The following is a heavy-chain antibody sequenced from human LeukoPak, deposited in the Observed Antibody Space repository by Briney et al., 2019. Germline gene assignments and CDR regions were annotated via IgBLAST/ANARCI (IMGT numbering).Heavy chain of an antibody. J-gene: IGHJ6*03. D-gene: IGHD3-9*01. V-gene: IGHV1-2*02. CDR2: INPNSGGT. Sequence: ASVKVSCKASGYTFTGYYMHWVRQAPGQGLEWMGWINPNSGGTNYAQKFQGRVTMTRDTSISTAYMELSRLRSDDTAVYYCARGDILTGYYRAYYYYMDVWGKGTTVTISS. CDR3: ARGDILTGYYRAYYYYMDV. CDR1: GYTFTGYY.